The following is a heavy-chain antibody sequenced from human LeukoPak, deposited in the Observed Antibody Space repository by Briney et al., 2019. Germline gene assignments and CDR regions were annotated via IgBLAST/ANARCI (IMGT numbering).Heavy chain of an antibody. CDR3: ARAYQPLGGLSLPDY. V-gene: IGHV7-4-1*02. D-gene: IGHD3-16*02. CDR2: INPNTGNP. CDR1: GYSFTTYA. Sequence: ASVKVSCKASGYSFTTYAMNWLRQAPGQGLEWMGWINPNTGNPTYAPGFAGRFVFSLDTSVSTAYLQISGLKADDTAVYYCARAYQPLGGLSLPDYWGQGTLVSVSS. J-gene: IGHJ4*02.